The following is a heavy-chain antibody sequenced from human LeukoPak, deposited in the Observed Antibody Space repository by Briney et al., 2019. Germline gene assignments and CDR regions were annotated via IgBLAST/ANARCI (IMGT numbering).Heavy chain of an antibody. D-gene: IGHD6-13*01. Sequence: GASVKVSCKASGGTFSSYAISWVRQAPGQGLEWMGRIIPILGIANYAQKFQGRVTITADKPTSTAYMELSSLRSEDTAVYYCASRIAAPDSHFDYWGQGTLVTVSS. V-gene: IGHV1-69*04. CDR1: GGTFSSYA. J-gene: IGHJ4*02. CDR2: IIPILGIA. CDR3: ASRIAAPDSHFDY.